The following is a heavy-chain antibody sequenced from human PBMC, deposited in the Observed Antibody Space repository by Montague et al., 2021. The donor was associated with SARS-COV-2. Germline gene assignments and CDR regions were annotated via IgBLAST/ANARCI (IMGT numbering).Heavy chain of an antibody. Sequence: PALVKPTQTLTLTCTFSGFSLSTSGMCVSWIRQPPGKALEWLARIDWXXXKYYSTSLKTRLTISKDTSKNQVVLTMTNTDPVDTATYYCARMDAGPTSYDYWGQGTLVTVSS. D-gene: IGHD2-2*01. V-gene: IGHV2-70*11. J-gene: IGHJ4*02. CDR2: IDWXXXK. CDR1: GFSLSTSGMC. CDR3: ARMDAGPTSYDY.